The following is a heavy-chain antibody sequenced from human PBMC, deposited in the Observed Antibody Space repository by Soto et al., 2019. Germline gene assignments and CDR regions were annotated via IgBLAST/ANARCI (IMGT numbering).Heavy chain of an antibody. CDR3: ARTPRAAVAGTNDY. Sequence: EVQLLESGGGLVQPGGSLRLSCAASGFTFSSYAMSWVRQAPGKGLEWVSAISGSGGSTYYADSVKGRFTISRDNSKNTLYLQMNSLRAEDTAVYYCARTPRAAVAGTNDYWGQGTLVTVSS. V-gene: IGHV3-23*01. J-gene: IGHJ4*02. CDR2: ISGSGGST. CDR1: GFTFSSYA. D-gene: IGHD6-19*01.